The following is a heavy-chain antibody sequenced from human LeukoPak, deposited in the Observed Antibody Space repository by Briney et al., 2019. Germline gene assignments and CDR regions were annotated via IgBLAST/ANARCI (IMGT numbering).Heavy chain of an antibody. CDR3: TRGLWGIDY. V-gene: IGHV3-43*01. J-gene: IGHJ4*02. CDR2: ISWDGGST. CDR1: GFTFDDYT. Sequence: GGSLRLSCAASGFTFDDYTMHWVRQAPGKGLEWVSLISWDGGSTYYADSVKGRSTISRDNAENTLYLEMKSLRAEDTAVYYCTRGLWGIDYWGQGALVTVSS. D-gene: IGHD7-27*01.